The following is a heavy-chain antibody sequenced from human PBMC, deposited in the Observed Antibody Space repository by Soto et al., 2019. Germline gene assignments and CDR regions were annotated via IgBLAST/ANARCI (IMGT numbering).Heavy chain of an antibody. Sequence: QVQLQESGPGLVKPSQTLSLTCTVSGGSISSGDYHWTWIRQPPGKGLAWIGAIYYSARTYYNPSLVSRIGMSRDMSMYLFSLKLTSFTATDTAVAYCARDFRTPSGSREVWGQGTTFTVSS. CDR2: IYYSART. CDR3: ARDFRTPSGSREV. J-gene: IGHJ6*02. V-gene: IGHV4-30-4*01. CDR1: GGSISSGDYH.